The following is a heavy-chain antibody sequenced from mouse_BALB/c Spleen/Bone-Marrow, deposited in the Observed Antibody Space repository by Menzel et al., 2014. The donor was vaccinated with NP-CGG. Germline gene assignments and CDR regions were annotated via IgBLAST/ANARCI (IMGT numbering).Heavy chain of an antibody. CDR1: GYTLTSYW. Sequence: VKLQESGAELAKPGASVKMSCKASGYTLTSYWMHWVKQRPGQGLEWIGYINPSSGYNEYNQKFKDKATLTADKSSSTAYMQLSSLTSEDSAVYYCAGYYYGEGFAYWGQGTLVTVSA. D-gene: IGHD1-1*01. CDR2: INPSSGYN. J-gene: IGHJ3*01. CDR3: AGYYYGEGFAY. V-gene: IGHV1-7*01.